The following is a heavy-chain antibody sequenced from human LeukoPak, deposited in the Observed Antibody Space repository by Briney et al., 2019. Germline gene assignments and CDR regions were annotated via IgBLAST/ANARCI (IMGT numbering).Heavy chain of an antibody. J-gene: IGHJ1*01. CDR3: AKEFYGDSTGGRFQH. CDR2: IKQDGSEK. CDR1: GFTFSSYW. Sequence: QAGGSLRLSCAASGFTFSSYWMSWVRQAPGKGLEWVANIKQDGSEKYYVDSVKGRFTISRDNAKNSLYLQMKSLRAEDTAVYYCAKEFYGDSTGGRFQHWGQGTLVTVSS. D-gene: IGHD4-17*01. V-gene: IGHV3-7*03.